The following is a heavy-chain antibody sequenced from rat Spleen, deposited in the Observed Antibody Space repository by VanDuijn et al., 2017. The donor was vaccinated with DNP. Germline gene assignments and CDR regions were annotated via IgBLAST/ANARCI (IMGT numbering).Heavy chain of an antibody. Sequence: EVQLVESGGGLIQPGRSLNLSCAASGFNFSDYNLAWVRQTPKKGLEWVATIMYNGVRAYYRDSVKGRFTVSRDETKSTLYLQMDSLRSEDTATYYCTTRGVGARYYWQFDFWGPGTMVTVSS. J-gene: IGHJ1*01. V-gene: IGHV5S10*01. CDR1: GFNFSDYN. CDR3: TTRGVGARYYWQFDF. CDR2: IMYNGVRA. D-gene: IGHD1-1*01.